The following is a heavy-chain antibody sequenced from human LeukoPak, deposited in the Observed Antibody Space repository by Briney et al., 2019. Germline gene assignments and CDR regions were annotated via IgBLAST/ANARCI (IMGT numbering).Heavy chain of an antibody. CDR3: AQTTSCGGIDY. Sequence: ASVKVSCKASGYTFTSYGISWRRQAPGQGLEWMGWISAYNGNTNYAQKLQGRVTMTTDTSTSTAYMELRSLRSDDTAVYYCAQTTSCGGIDYWGQGTLVTVSS. J-gene: IGHJ4*02. V-gene: IGHV1-18*01. D-gene: IGHD1-14*01. CDR1: GYTFTSYG. CDR2: ISAYNGNT.